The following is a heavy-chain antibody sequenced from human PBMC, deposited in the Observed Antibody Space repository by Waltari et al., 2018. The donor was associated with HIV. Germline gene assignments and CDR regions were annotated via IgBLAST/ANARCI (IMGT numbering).Heavy chain of an antibody. D-gene: IGHD2-2*02. J-gene: IGHJ6*02. Sequence: SGAEVKKPGASVKVSCKASGYTFTGYYMHWVRQAPGQGLEWMGWINPNSGGTNYAQKFQGRVTMTRDTSISTAYMELSRLRSDDTAVYYCARGLYCSSTSCYMGYYGMDVWGQGTTVTVSS. CDR1: GYTFTGYY. CDR3: ARGLYCSSTSCYMGYYGMDV. V-gene: IGHV1-2*02. CDR2: INPNSGGT.